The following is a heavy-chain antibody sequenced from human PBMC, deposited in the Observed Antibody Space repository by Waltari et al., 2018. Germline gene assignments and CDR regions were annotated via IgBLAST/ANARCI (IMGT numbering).Heavy chain of an antibody. CDR3: ARGLRRLHGMDV. Sequence: EVQLVESGGGLVKPGGSLRLSCEASGFTFSSYSMNWVRQAPGKGLEWVSSISSSSSYIYYADSVKGRFTISRDNAKNSLYLQMNSLRAEDTAVYYCARGLRRLHGMDVWGQGTTVTVSS. V-gene: IGHV3-21*01. D-gene: IGHD4-17*01. J-gene: IGHJ6*02. CDR1: GFTFSSYS. CDR2: ISSSSSYI.